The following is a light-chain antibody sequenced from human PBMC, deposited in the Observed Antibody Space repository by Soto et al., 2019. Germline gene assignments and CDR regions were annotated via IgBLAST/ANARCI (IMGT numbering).Light chain of an antibody. CDR3: QQYDSSPPLT. Sequence: ISLTQSPGTLSLSPGETATLSCKANQHSGSNYLAWYQQQPGHAPRLLIFGTSRRATGITARFSGSGSGTDFTLSISRMEPAEFAVYYCQQYDSSPPLTFGGGTKVHIK. CDR1: QHSGSNY. V-gene: IGKV3-20*01. CDR2: GTS. J-gene: IGKJ4*01.